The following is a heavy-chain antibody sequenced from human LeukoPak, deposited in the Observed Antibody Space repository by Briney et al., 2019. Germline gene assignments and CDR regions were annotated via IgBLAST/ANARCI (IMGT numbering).Heavy chain of an antibody. D-gene: IGHD6-13*01. CDR1: GGSISSGGYY. CDR2: IYYSGST. J-gene: IGHJ3*02. Sequence: SETLSLTCTVSGGSISSGGYYWRWIRQHPGKGLEWIGYIYYSGSTYYNPSLKSRVTISVDTSKNQFSLKLSSVTAADTAVYYCARDIAAASDAFDIWGQGTMVTVSS. V-gene: IGHV4-31*03. CDR3: ARDIAAASDAFDI.